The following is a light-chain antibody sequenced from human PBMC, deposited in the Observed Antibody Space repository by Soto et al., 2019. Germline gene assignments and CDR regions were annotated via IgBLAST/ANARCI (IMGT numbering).Light chain of an antibody. CDR2: DVS. V-gene: IGLV2-14*01. J-gene: IGLJ2*01. CDR1: SSDVGGYNY. CDR3: SSDTSSSTLL. Sequence: QSALTQPASVSGSPGQSITISCTGTSSDVGGYNYVSWYQQHPGKAPKLMIYDVSNRPSGVSNRFSGPKSGNTASLTISGLQAEDEADYYCSSDTSSSTLLFGGGTKLTVL.